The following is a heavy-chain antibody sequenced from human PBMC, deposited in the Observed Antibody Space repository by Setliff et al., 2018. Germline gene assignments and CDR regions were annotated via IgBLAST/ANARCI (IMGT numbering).Heavy chain of an antibody. V-gene: IGHV4-39*02. D-gene: IGHD3-9*01. Sequence: SETLSLTCTVSGGSISSRNYFWGWIRQPPGKGLESVRSIDYSGSTYYNPSTKRQIPISIDTSISTVYMVVSRLRSDNTAVYFCASDGDILTTYYIYYYYMDVWGKGTTVTVSS. CDR2: IDYSGST. CDR3: ASDGDILTTYYIYYYYMDV. J-gene: IGHJ6*03. CDR1: GGSISSRNYF.